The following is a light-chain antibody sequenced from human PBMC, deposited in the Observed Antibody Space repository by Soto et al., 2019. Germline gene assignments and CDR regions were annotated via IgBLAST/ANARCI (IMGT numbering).Light chain of an antibody. V-gene: IGLV2-14*01. J-gene: IGLJ1*01. CDR1: SSDVGGYNY. Sequence: QPASVSGSPGQAITISCTGTSSDVGGYNYVSWYQQHPGKAPKLMIYEVSDRPSGVSDRFSGSKSGNTASLTISGLQAEDEADYYCTSYTSSSTPVFGTGTKVTVL. CDR2: EVS. CDR3: TSYTSSSTPV.